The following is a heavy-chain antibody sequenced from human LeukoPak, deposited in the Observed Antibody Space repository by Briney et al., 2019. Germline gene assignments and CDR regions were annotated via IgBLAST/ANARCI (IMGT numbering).Heavy chain of an antibody. CDR2: ITFDGSKK. CDR3: ARGDYGDFY. CDR1: GFTFSRFW. Sequence: GGSLRLSCAASGFTFSRFWMSLVRQAPGKGLEWVAAITFDGSKKYYADSVRGRFSISRDNSKTLFLQIDSLRAEDTAVYYCARGDYGDFYWGQGTLVTVSS. V-gene: IGHV3-30*03. D-gene: IGHD4-17*01. J-gene: IGHJ4*02.